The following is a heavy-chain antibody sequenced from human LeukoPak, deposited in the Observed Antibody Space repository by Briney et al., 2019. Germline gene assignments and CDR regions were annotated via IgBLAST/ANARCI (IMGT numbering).Heavy chain of an antibody. D-gene: IGHD5-24*01. V-gene: IGHV3-74*01. Sequence: GGSLRLPCAASGFTFRNYWMHWVRQAPGKGLVWVSRVIRDGSFTNYADSMKGRFTISRDNAKNTLYLQMNSLRAEDTAVYYCVRDGDDFNFDYWGQGSLVTVSS. CDR1: GFTFRNYW. CDR3: VRDGDDFNFDY. J-gene: IGHJ4*02. CDR2: VIRDGSFT.